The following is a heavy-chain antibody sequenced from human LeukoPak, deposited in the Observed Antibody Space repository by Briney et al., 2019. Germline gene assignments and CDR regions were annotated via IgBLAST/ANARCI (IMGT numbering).Heavy chain of an antibody. CDR3: AKRYVSSNYYQCLGE. Sequence: GGSLRLSCAASGFTFSNYAMTWVRLAPGKGLEWVSAITGNTANTYYADSVKGRFTISRDNSKNTVYLQMNSLRDEDTAVYYCAKRYVSSNYYQCLGEWGQGTLVTVSS. V-gene: IGHV3-23*01. CDR2: ITGNTANT. CDR1: GFTFSNYA. D-gene: IGHD3-22*01. J-gene: IGHJ4*02.